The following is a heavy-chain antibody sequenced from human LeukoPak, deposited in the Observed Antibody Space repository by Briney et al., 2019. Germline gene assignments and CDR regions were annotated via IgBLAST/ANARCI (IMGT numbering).Heavy chain of an antibody. D-gene: IGHD5-24*01. V-gene: IGHV1-8*01. CDR1: GYPFSRYD. CDR2: MNPNSGNT. J-gene: IGHJ3*02. CDR3: ASPSRDGYNFDAFDI. Sequence: ASVKVSCKASGYPFSRYDLNWVRQATGQGLEWMGWMNPNSGNTGYAQKFQGRVTMTRSTSISTAYMELRSLRSDDTAVYYCASPSRDGYNFDAFDIWGQGTMVTVSS.